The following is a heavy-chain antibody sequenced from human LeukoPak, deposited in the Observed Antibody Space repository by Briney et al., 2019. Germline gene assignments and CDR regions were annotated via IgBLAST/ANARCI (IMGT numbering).Heavy chain of an antibody. CDR3: ARDGGAAYYYYYYMDV. D-gene: IGHD6-13*01. Sequence: GASVKVSCKASGGTFSSYAISWVRQAPGQGLEWMGGIIPIFGTANYAQKFQGRVTITADESTSTAYTELSSLRSEDTAVYYCARDGGAAYYYYYYMDVWGKGTTVTVSS. CDR2: IIPIFGTA. J-gene: IGHJ6*03. CDR1: GGTFSSYA. V-gene: IGHV1-69*13.